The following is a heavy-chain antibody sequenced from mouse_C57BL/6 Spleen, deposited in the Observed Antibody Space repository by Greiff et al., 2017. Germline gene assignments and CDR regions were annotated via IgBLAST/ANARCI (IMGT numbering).Heavy chain of an antibody. V-gene: IGHV1-7*01. CDR3: AGEGDGYFFAY. CDR1: GYTFTSYW. D-gene: IGHD2-3*01. J-gene: IGHJ3*01. Sequence: QVQLKESGAELAKPGASVKLSCKASGYTFTSYWMHWVKQRPGQGLEWIGFINPSSGYTKYNQKFKDKATLTADKSSSTAYIQLSSLTYEDSAVYYCAGEGDGYFFAYWGQGTLVTVAA. CDR2: INPSSGYT.